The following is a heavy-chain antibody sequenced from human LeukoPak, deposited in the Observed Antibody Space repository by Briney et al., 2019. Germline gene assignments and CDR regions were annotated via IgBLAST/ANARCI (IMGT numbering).Heavy chain of an antibody. V-gene: IGHV3-23*01. D-gene: IGHD7-27*01. CDR3: AKDSPNWGFTDY. J-gene: IGHJ4*02. CDR2: ISGSGGST. CDR1: GFTFSSYA. Sequence: SGGSLRLSCAASGFTFSSYAMSWVRQAPGKGLEWVSAISGSGGSTYYADSVKGRFTISRDNSKDTLYLQMNSLRAEDTAVYYCAKDSPNWGFTDYWGQGTLVTVSS.